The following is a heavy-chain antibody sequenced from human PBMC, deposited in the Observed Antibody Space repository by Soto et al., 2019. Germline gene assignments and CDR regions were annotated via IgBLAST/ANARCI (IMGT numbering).Heavy chain of an antibody. V-gene: IGHV3-23*01. CDR2: ISGSGGST. D-gene: IGHD3-22*01. Sequence: GGSLRLSCAASGFTFSSYAMSGVRQDPGKGLEWVSAISGSGGSTYYADSVKGRFTISRDNSKNTLYLQMNSLRAEDTAVYYCAKVYDSSGYWSVNYYYYGMDVWGQGTTVTVSS. CDR3: AKVYDSSGYWSVNYYYYGMDV. CDR1: GFTFSSYA. J-gene: IGHJ6*02.